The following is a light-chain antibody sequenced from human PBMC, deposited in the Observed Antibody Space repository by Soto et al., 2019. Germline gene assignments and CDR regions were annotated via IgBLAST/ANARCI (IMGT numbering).Light chain of an antibody. CDR1: SGVVGGYDY. V-gene: IGLV2-14*01. J-gene: IGLJ1*01. CDR2: EVT. CDR3: SSHSSVSTRV. Sequence: QSALTQPASVSGSPGQSIAISCIGTSGVVGGYDYVSWYQQHPDKAPKLMIYEVTKRPSWVSNRFSGSKSGNTASLTISGLQPEDEADYYCSSHSSVSTRVFGSGSMVTVL.